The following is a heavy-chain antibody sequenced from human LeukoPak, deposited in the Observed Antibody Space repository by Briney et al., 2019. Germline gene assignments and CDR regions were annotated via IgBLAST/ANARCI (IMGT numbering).Heavy chain of an antibody. CDR3: ARVPSGHYHFDY. D-gene: IGHD3-3*01. J-gene: IGHJ4*02. CDR1: GGSFSGYY. Sequence: LSLTCAVYGGSFSGYYWSWIRQPPGRGLEWISYISTIGGSINYADSVKGRFTISRDNAKNSLYLQMISLRVEDTAVYYCARVPSGHYHFDYWGQGALVTVSS. V-gene: IGHV3-11*01. CDR2: ISTIGGSI.